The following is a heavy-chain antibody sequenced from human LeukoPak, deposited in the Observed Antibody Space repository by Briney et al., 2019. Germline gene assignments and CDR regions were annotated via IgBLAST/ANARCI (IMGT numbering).Heavy chain of an antibody. Sequence: PGGSLVRSCAASAFTFSNYGMHCFLQAPGKGLEWVAFLRRDGSDKYYADSVKGRFTISRDNSKNTVYLQMNSLRPEDTAVYYCAKDHSQNFDYWGQGTLVTVSS. J-gene: IGHJ4*02. CDR3: AKDHSQNFDY. D-gene: IGHD5-18*01. CDR1: AFTFSNYG. CDR2: LRRDGSDK. V-gene: IGHV3-30*02.